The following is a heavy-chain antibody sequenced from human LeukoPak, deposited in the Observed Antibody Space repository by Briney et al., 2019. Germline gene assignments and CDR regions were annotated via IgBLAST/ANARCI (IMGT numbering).Heavy chain of an antibody. CDR1: GFTFSSYE. D-gene: IGHD1-26*01. Sequence: PGGSLRLSCAASGFTFSSYEMSWVRQAPGKGLEWVSYISSSGSTIYYADSVKGRFTISRDNAKNSLYLQMNSLRAEDTAVYYCARDGRELPRSDAFDIWGQGTMVTVSS. CDR2: ISSSGSTI. CDR3: ARDGRELPRSDAFDI. J-gene: IGHJ3*02. V-gene: IGHV3-48*03.